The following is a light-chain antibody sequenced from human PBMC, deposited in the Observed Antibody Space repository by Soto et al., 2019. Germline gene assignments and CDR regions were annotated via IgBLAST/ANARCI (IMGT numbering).Light chain of an antibody. V-gene: IGLV1-40*01. J-gene: IGLJ2*01. CDR1: SSNIGAGYD. CDR2: FNS. Sequence: QAVVTQPPSVSGAPGQRVTISCTGGSSNIGAGYDVHWYQQLPGTVPKLLIYFNSDRPSGVPDRFSGSKSGTSASLAISGLQAEDEADYYCQSYDSSLSGSVFGGGTKLTVL. CDR3: QSYDSSLSGSV.